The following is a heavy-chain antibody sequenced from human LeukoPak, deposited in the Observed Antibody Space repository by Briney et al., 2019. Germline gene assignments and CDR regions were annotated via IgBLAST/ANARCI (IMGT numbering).Heavy chain of an antibody. D-gene: IGHD6-19*01. Sequence: SETLSLTCTVSGASISYNYWSWTRQPPGMGLEWLGYICCGGSTNYNPSLSSRVTISEDTSKNQFSLSLSSVTAADTAVYYCARHPPGSASGWHSLDFWGQGALVTVSS. V-gene: IGHV4-59*08. CDR3: ARHPPGSASGWHSLDF. CDR1: GASISYNY. CDR2: ICCGGST. J-gene: IGHJ4*02.